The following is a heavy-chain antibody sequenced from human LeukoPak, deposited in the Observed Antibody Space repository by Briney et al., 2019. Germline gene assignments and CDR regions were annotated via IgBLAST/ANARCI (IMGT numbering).Heavy chain of an antibody. D-gene: IGHD3-9*01. Sequence: SETLSLTCTVSGGSISSSSYYWGWIRQPPGKGLEWIGSIYYSGSTNYNPSLKSRVTMSVDTSKNQFSLKLSSVTAADTAVYYCAREENDILTGYYIIHYYMDVWGKGTTVTVSS. CDR1: GGSISSSSYY. V-gene: IGHV4-39*07. CDR3: AREENDILTGYYIIHYYMDV. J-gene: IGHJ6*03. CDR2: IYYSGST.